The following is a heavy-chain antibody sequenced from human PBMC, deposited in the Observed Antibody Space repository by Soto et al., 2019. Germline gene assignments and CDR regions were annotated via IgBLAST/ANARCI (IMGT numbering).Heavy chain of an antibody. CDR3: ASRPGLVEGPFDF. CDR2: INPGNGNT. D-gene: IGHD2-8*02. J-gene: IGHJ4*02. V-gene: IGHV1-3*01. Sequence: QVQLVQSGAEVKEPGASVKVSCKASGYTFTTQPMHWVRQAPGQRLEWMGWINPGNGNTEYSQKFHGRVIITRDTSAITAYMELSSVRAEDTSVYYCASRPGLVEGPFDFWGQGTLVTVSS. CDR1: GYTFTTQP.